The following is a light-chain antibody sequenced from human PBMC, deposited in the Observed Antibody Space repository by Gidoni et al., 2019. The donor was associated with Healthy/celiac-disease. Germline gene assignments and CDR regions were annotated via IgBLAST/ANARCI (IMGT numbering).Light chain of an antibody. V-gene: IGKV1-39*01. Sequence: DIQMTQSPSSLSASVGDRVTITCRASQSISSYLNWYQQKPGKAPKLLIYAASSLQSGVPSRFSGSGSGTDFTLTISSLQPEDFATYYCQQSYSTPVEFGQXTKVEIK. CDR1: QSISSY. CDR2: AAS. J-gene: IGKJ1*01. CDR3: QQSYSTPVE.